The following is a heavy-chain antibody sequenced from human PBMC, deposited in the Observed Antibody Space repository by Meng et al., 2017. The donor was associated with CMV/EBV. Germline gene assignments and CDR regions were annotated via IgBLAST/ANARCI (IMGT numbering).Heavy chain of an antibody. D-gene: IGHD2-8*01. Sequence: SETLSLTCTVSGGSISSYYWSWIRQPPGKGLEWIGYIYYSGSTNYNPSLKSRVTISVDTSKNQFSLKLSSVTAADTAEYYCARKPLLRHWFDPWGQGTLVTVSS. V-gene: IGHV4-59*01. CDR1: GGSISSYY. J-gene: IGHJ5*02. CDR3: ARKPLLRHWFDP. CDR2: IYYSGST.